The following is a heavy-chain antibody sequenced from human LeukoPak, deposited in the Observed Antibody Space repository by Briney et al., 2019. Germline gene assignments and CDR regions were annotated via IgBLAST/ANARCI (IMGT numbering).Heavy chain of an antibody. J-gene: IGHJ5*02. Sequence: SETLSLTCAVSGGSISSGGYSWSWIRQPPGKGLEWIGYIYHSGSTYYNPSLKSRVTISVGRSKNQFSLKLSSVTAADTAVYYCARGHCSSTSCYPYNWFDPWGQGTLVTVSS. CDR2: IYHSGST. CDR3: ARGHCSSTSCYPYNWFDP. V-gene: IGHV4-30-2*01. CDR1: GGSISSGGYS. D-gene: IGHD2-2*01.